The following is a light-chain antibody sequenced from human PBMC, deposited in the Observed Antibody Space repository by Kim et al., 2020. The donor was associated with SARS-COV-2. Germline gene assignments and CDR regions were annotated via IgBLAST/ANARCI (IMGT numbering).Light chain of an antibody. CDR1: QGIGND. J-gene: IGKJ2*01. V-gene: IGKV1-17*01. Sequence: DIQMTQSPSSLSASVGDRISITCRASQGIGNDLGWFQQKPGKAPKRLIYAASSVQSGVPSRFSGSGSGTEFTLTISSLQPEDFATYYCLQYNTFPYTFGQGTKLEI. CDR2: AAS. CDR3: LQYNTFPYT.